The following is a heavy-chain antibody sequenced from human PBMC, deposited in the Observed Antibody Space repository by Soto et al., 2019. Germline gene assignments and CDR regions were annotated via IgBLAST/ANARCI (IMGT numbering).Heavy chain of an antibody. D-gene: IGHD5-18*01. J-gene: IGHJ6*02. CDR2: MNPNSGNT. Sequence: ASVKVSCKASGYTFTSYDINWVRQATGQGLEWMGWMNPNSGNTGYAQKFQGRVTMTRNTSISTAYMELSSLRSEDTAVYYCARESGGGHSYGYYYYYDMDVWGQGTTVTVSS. V-gene: IGHV1-8*01. CDR1: GYTFTSYD. CDR3: ARESGGGHSYGYYYYYDMDV.